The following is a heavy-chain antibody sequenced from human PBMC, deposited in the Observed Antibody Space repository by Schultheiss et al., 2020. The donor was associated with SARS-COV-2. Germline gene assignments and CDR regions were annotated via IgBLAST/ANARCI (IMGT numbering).Heavy chain of an antibody. J-gene: IGHJ6*03. CDR3: ARDDCSGGSCYFHYYYYMDV. D-gene: IGHD2-15*01. CDR2: ISGSGGST. Sequence: GGSLRLSCAASGFTFSNAWMNWVRQAPGKGLEWVSAISGSGGSTYYADSVKGRFTISRDNSKNSLYLQMKSLRAEDTAVYYCARDDCSGGSCYFHYYYYMDVWGKGTTVTVSS. CDR1: GFTFSNAW. V-gene: IGHV3-23*01.